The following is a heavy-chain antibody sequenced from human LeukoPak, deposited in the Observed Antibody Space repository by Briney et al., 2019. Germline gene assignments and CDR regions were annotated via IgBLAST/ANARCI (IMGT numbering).Heavy chain of an antibody. D-gene: IGHD3-3*01. V-gene: IGHV4-34*01. J-gene: IGHJ2*01. CDR1: GGSFSGYY. Sequence: SETLSLTXAVYGGSFSGYYWSWIRQPPGKGLEWIGEINHSGSTNYNPSLKSRVTISVDTSKNQFSLKLSSVTAADTAVYYCARRIFGVVPRNWYFDLWGRGTLVTVSS. CDR2: INHSGST. CDR3: ARRIFGVVPRNWYFDL.